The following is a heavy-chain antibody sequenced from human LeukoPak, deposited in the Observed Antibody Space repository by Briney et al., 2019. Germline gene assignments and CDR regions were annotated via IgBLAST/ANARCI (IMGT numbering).Heavy chain of an antibody. CDR1: GYTFDDYA. CDR2: LCWKRGSI. CDR3: AIGLGYSYGLFDY. V-gene: IGHV3-9*01. Sequence: GRSLGLSCAAPGYTFDDYAIHWARQAPGKGREWGSGLCWKRGSIGYADSLKGRFTISRDNSKNTLYLQMNTVRAEHTALFYCAIGLGYSYGLFDYWGEGPLLTVSS. D-gene: IGHD5-18*01. J-gene: IGHJ4*02.